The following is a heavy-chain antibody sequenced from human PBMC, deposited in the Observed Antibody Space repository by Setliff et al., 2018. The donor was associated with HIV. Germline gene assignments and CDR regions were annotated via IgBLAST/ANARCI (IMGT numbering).Heavy chain of an antibody. CDR2: IYSSGST. V-gene: IGHV4-61*09. Sequence: SETLSLTCTVSGGSISSGHYYWSWIRQPAGKGLEWIGHIYSSGSTNFNPSLKSRVTISVDTSKNQFSLILTSVTAADTAVYYCARRLLRGVRGPPCFDYWGQGTLVTVSS. CDR1: GGSISSGHYY. CDR3: ARRLLRGVRGPPCFDY. D-gene: IGHD3-10*01. J-gene: IGHJ4*02.